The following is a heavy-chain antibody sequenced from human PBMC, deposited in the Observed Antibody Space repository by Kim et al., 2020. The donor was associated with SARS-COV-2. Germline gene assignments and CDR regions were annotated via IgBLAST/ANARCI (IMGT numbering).Heavy chain of an antibody. CDR3: AKRWGGTSPDY. Sequence: ASVKVSCEASGYTVTAYYIHWVRQAPGQGLEYMGRVDPDTGATHYAQKFQGRVTMTRDTSTTTVYMKLSSLGPDDTAVYYCAKRWGGTSPDYWGQGTRVTVSS. CDR2: VDPDTGAT. D-gene: IGHD1-1*01. J-gene: IGHJ4*02. V-gene: IGHV1-2*06. CDR1: GYTVTAYY.